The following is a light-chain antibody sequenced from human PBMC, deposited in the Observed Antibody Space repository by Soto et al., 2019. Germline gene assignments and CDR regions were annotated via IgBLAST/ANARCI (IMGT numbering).Light chain of an antibody. V-gene: IGLV2-14*01. J-gene: IGLJ2*01. CDR2: DVN. CDR3: TSYASGSSHVV. Sequence: QSALTQPASVSGSPGQSITLSCTGTSSDIGGYDYVSWYQRHPGKAPKLIIYDVNNRPSGVSNRFSGSKSGNTASLTISGLQEEDEADYYCTSYASGSSHVVFGGGTKLTVL. CDR1: SSDIGGYDY.